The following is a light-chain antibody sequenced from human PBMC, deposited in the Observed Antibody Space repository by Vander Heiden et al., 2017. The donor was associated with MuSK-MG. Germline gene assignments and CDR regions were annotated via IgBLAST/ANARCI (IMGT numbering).Light chain of an antibody. J-gene: IGLJ3*02. V-gene: IGLV8-61*01. CDR2: NTI. CDR3: VLYMAGGICG. CDR1: SGSVSTTYY. Sequence: QTVVTQEPSFSVSPGGTVTLTCGLSSGSVSTTYYPAWYQQTPGQAPRTLIYNTITPSSGVPDRFSGSILGNKAALTITGVQADDESDYYCVLYMAGGICGFGGGTKLTVL.